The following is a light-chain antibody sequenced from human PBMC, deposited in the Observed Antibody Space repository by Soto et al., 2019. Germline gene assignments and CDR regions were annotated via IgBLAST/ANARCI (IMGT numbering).Light chain of an antibody. CDR1: SSNIGSRT. J-gene: IGLJ2*01. Sequence: QSVLTQPPSASATPGQRVTISCSGSSSNIGSRTVNWYQQLPGSAPKLLVYNDNQRPSGVPDRFSGSKSGTSASLSISGLQSEDAADYYCAAWDDSLLVIFGGGTNLTVL. CDR3: AAWDDSLLVI. CDR2: NDN. V-gene: IGLV1-44*01.